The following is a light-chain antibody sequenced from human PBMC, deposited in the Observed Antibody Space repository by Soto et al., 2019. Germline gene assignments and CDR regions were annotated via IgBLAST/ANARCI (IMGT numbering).Light chain of an antibody. CDR3: QQRRNWLSIT. CDR1: QSVSSY. J-gene: IGKJ5*01. CDR2: DAS. Sequence: EIVLTQSPATLSLSPGERATLSCRASQSVSSYLAWYQQKPGQAPRLLIYDASNRATGIPARFSGSGSGTDFTLSISSLGPEDFAVYYDQQRRNWLSITFGQGTRLAIK. V-gene: IGKV3-11*01.